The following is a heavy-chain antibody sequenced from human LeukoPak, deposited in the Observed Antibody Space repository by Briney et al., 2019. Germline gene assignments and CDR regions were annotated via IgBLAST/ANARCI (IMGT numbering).Heavy chain of an antibody. CDR3: ARYRAGDFGVVTPIDY. CDR1: GFTFSSYS. J-gene: IGHJ4*02. CDR2: ISSSSSYI. D-gene: IGHD3-3*01. Sequence: KPGGSLRLSCAASGFTFSSYSMNWVRQAPGKGLEWVSSISSSSSYIYYADSVKGRFTISRDNAKNSLYLQMNSLRAEDTAVYYRARYRAGDFGVVTPIDYWGQGTLVTVSS. V-gene: IGHV3-21*01.